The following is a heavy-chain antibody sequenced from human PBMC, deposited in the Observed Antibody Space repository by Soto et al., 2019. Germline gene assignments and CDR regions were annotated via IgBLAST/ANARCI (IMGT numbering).Heavy chain of an antibody. D-gene: IGHD1-26*01. CDR1: GGSISSGGYY. V-gene: IGHV4-31*03. J-gene: IGHJ1*01. Sequence: QVQLQESGPGLVKPSQTLSLTCTASGGSISSGGYYWSWMRQHPGKGLEWIGYIYYSGSTYYNPSLKSRVTMSVDTSKNQFSLKLGSVTAADTAVYYCARSRRTGTYPHDLQPWGQGPLVTVSS. CDR3: ARSRRTGTYPHDLQP. CDR2: IYYSGST.